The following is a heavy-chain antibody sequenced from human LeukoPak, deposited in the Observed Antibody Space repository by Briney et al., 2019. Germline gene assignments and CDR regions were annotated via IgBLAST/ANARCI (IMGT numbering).Heavy chain of an antibody. V-gene: IGHV3-9*03. D-gene: IGHD2-8*01. Sequence: GRSLRLSCAASGFTFDDYAMHWVRQAPGKGLEWVSGIGWNSGSIGYADFVKGRFTISRDNAKNSLFLQMNSLRAEDMALYYCAKDLGPTMVRYPFDIWGQGTMVTVSS. J-gene: IGHJ3*02. CDR1: GFTFDDYA. CDR2: IGWNSGSI. CDR3: AKDLGPTMVRYPFDI.